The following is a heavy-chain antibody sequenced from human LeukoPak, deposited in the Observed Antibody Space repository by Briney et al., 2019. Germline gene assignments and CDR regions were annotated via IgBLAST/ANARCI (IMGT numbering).Heavy chain of an antibody. Sequence: PGGSLRLSCAASGFTFSSYGMHWVRQAPGMGLEWVAVIWYDGSNKYYADSVKGRFTISRDNSKNTLYLQMNSLRAEDTAVYYCASSIVVVVAGAFDIWGQGTMVTVSS. D-gene: IGHD2-15*01. CDR3: ASSIVVVVAGAFDI. CDR2: IWYDGSNK. J-gene: IGHJ3*02. CDR1: GFTFSSYG. V-gene: IGHV3-33*01.